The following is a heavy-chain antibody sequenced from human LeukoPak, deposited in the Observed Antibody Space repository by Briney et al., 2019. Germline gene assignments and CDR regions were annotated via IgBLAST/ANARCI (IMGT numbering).Heavy chain of an antibody. CDR3: MKLPTMIIVIDTDFEY. J-gene: IGHJ4*02. Sequence: GGSLRLSCAASGFTFSNAWMSWVRQAPGKGLEWVSAISGSGGSTYYADSLQGRFTISRDNSKNTLHLQMNNVRAEDTALYYCMKLPTMIIVIDTDFEYWGQGAQVTVSS. V-gene: IGHV3-23*01. D-gene: IGHD2-21*01. CDR2: ISGSGGST. CDR1: GFTFSNAW.